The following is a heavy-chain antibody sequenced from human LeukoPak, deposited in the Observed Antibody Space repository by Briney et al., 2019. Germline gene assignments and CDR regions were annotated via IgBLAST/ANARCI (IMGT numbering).Heavy chain of an antibody. CDR3: ARGDRLIDI. CDR2: IRSKANSYAT. D-gene: IGHD2-21*02. CDR1: GFTFSGSA. V-gene: IGHV3-73*01. J-gene: IGHJ3*02. Sequence: GGSLRLSCAASGFTFSGSAMHWVRQASGKGLEWVGRIRSKANSYATAYAASVKGRFTISRDDSKNTAYLQMNSLKTEDTAVYYCARGDRLIDIWGQGTMVTVSS.